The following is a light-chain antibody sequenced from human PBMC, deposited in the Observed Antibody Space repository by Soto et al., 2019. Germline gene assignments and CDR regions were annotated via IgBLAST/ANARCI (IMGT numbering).Light chain of an antibody. J-gene: IGKJ5*01. V-gene: IGKV3-15*01. CDR2: GAS. CDR1: QSVSSN. CDR3: QQYNNWPPIT. Sequence: LVMTHSPATLSVSPGERATLSCSASQSVSSNLAWYQQKPGQAPRLLIYGASTRATGIPARFSGSGSGTEFTLTFSSLQSEDFAVYYCQQYNNWPPITFGQGTRLEI.